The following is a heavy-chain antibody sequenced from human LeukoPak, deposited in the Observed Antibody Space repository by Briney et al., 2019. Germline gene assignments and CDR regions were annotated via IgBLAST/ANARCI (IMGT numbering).Heavy chain of an antibody. J-gene: IGHJ4*02. CDR1: GDSIVYYY. CDR2: IYYSGNT. CDR3: ARVRGYSYDSSDFDY. D-gene: IGHD5-18*01. V-gene: IGHV4-59*01. Sequence: PSETLSLTCTVSGDSIVYYYCSWIRQPPGRGLEWIGKIYYSGNTNYNPSLKSRVTISVDTSKNQFSLKLSSVTAADTAVYYCARVRGYSYDSSDFDYWGQGILVTVSS.